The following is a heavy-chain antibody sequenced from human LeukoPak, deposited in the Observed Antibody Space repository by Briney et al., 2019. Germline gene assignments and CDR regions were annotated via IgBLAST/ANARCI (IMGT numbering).Heavy chain of an antibody. CDR1: GFTFSSYE. CDR3: AREGHIAVAGPGAFDI. J-gene: IGHJ3*02. CDR2: ISSSGSTI. Sequence: GGSLRLSCAASGFTFSSYEMNWVRQAPGKGLEWVSYISSSGSTIYYADSVKGRFTISRDNAKNSLYLQMNSLRAEDTAVYYCAREGHIAVAGPGAFDIWGQGTMVTVSS. D-gene: IGHD6-19*01. V-gene: IGHV3-48*03.